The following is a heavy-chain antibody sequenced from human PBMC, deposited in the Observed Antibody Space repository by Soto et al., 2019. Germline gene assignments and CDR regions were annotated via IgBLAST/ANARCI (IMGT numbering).Heavy chain of an antibody. CDR3: ARVYSGSYYEFDY. J-gene: IGHJ4*02. CDR1: GDSLRSSYHY. CDR2: IYYTGNT. D-gene: IGHD1-26*01. V-gene: IGHV4-39*07. Sequence: SETLSLTCTVYGDSLRSSYHYWGWIRQLPGKGLEWIGSIYYTGNTYYNPSLKSRVSISVDMATNEISLRLRAESIADTAVYYCARVYSGSYYEFDYWGQGTLVTVSS.